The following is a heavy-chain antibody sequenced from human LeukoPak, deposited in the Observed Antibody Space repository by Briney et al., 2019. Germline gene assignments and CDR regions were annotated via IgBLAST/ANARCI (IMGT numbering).Heavy chain of an antibody. CDR3: ARGRFGRLLSWWFDP. D-gene: IGHD2-2*01. Sequence: SETLSLTCTVSGGSISSSSYYWGWIRQPPGKGLEWIGSIYYSGSTYYNPSLKSRVTISVDTSKNQFSLKLSSVTAADTAVYYCARGRFGRLLSWWFDPWGQGTLVTVSS. CDR2: IYYSGST. V-gene: IGHV4-39*01. CDR1: GGSISSSSYY. J-gene: IGHJ5*02.